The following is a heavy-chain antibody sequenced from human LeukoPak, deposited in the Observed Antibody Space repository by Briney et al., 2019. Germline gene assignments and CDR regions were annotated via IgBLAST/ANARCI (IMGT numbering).Heavy chain of an antibody. Sequence: SETLSLTCSVSGFSIGTGYSWSWIRQPPGKGPEWIGYIYYSGSTNYNPSLKSRVTISIDTSKTQFSLKLSSVTAADTAVYYCARDKRSGSYGMDVWGQGTTVTVSS. J-gene: IGHJ6*02. D-gene: IGHD1-26*01. CDR2: IYYSGST. V-gene: IGHV4-61*01. CDR3: ARDKRSGSYGMDV. CDR1: GFSIGTGYS.